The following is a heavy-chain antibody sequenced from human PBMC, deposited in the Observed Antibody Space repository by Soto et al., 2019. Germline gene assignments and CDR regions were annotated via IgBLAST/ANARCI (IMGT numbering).Heavy chain of an antibody. CDR1: GGSLGSYY. CDR3: ESDGHGPMTTNPYYYNGMDV. CDR2: VFYTGRA. D-gene: IGHD4-4*01. V-gene: IGHV4-59*01. Sequence: PSETLSLTCTVSGGSLGSYYWSWIRQPPGKGLEWIGYVFYTGRANYNASLKSRVSISLDTSNYQFSLKLSSVTAADTAVYYCESDGHGPMTTNPYYYNGMDVWGQGTPVTVSS. J-gene: IGHJ6*02.